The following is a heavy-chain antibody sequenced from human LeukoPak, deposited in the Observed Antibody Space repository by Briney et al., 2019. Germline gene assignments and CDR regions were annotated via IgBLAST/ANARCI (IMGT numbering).Heavy chain of an antibody. CDR1: WYSLTNYW. J-gene: IGHJ4*02. CDR3: ARTETQNRYCSSTSCYLFDY. D-gene: IGHD2-2*01. CDR2: IYSGDSDT. V-gene: IGHV5-51*01. Sequence: GESLKIPRKGSWYSLTNYWLGWVRQMPRKGLEWVGIIYSGDSDTRYSPSFQGQVTISADKSISTAYLQWSSLKASDTAMYYCARTETQNRYCSSTSCYLFDYWGQGTLVTVSS.